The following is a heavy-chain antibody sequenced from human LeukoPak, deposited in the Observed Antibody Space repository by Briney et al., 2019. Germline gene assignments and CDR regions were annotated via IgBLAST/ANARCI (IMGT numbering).Heavy chain of an antibody. CDR1: GGSISSYY. Sequence: PSETLSLTCTVSGGSISSYYWSWIRQPPGKGLEWIGYIYYSGSTNYNPSLKSRVTISVDTSKNQFSLKLSSVTAADTAVYYCAREGAGWGRRGNAFDIWGQGTMVTVSS. J-gene: IGHJ3*02. CDR3: AREGAGWGRRGNAFDI. CDR2: IYYSGST. V-gene: IGHV4-59*01. D-gene: IGHD6-19*01.